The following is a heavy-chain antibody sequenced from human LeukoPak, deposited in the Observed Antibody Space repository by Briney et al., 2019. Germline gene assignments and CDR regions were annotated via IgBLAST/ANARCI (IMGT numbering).Heavy chain of an antibody. D-gene: IGHD2-21*02. Sequence: ASVKVSCKATGYTFTSYGISLVRQAPGQGLEWMGWISAYNGNTNYAQKLQGRVTLTTDTSTRTAYMELRNLRSDDTAVYYCARGRHIVVVTATPPDYWGQGTLVTVSS. CDR3: ARGRHIVVVTATPPDY. CDR2: ISAYNGNT. CDR1: GYTFTSYG. J-gene: IGHJ4*02. V-gene: IGHV1-18*01.